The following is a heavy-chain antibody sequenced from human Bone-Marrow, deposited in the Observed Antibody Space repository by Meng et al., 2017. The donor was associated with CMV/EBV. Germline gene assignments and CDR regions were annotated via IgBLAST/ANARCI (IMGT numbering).Heavy chain of an antibody. J-gene: IGHJ4*02. CDR3: ARVAPIRGNWKIIDY. CDR2: ISSSSSTI. CDR1: GFTFSSYS. Sequence: GESLKISCAASGFTFSSYSMNWVRQAPGKGLEWVSYISSSSSTIYYADSMKGRFTISRDNAKNSLYLQMNSLRAEDTAVYYCARVAPIRGNWKIIDYWGQGTLVTVSS. D-gene: IGHD1-1*01. V-gene: IGHV3-48*04.